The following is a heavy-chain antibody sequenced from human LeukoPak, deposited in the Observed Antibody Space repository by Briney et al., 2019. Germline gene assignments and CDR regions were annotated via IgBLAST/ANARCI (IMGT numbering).Heavy chain of an antibody. D-gene: IGHD6-19*01. CDR2: IRSKANSYAT. Sequence: GGSLRLSCAASGFTFSGSAMHWVRQAPGKGLEWVGRIRSKANSYATAYAASVKGIFTISRDDSKNTAYLQMNSLKIEDTAVYYCTRPYSSGYYWGQGTLVTVSS. CDR1: GFTFSGSA. V-gene: IGHV3-73*01. CDR3: TRPYSSGYY. J-gene: IGHJ4*02.